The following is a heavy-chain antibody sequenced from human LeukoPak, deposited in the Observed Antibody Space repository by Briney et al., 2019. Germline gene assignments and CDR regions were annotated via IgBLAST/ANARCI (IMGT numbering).Heavy chain of an antibody. V-gene: IGHV4-59*01. Sequence: PSETLSLTCTVSGGSIRSYYWSWIRQPPGKGLEWIGYIYYSGSTNYNPSLKSRVTISVATSKNQFSLKLSSVTAADTAVYYCARGSDYGESNWFDPWGQGTLVTVSS. D-gene: IGHD4-17*01. CDR2: IYYSGST. CDR3: ARGSDYGESNWFDP. CDR1: GGSIRSYY. J-gene: IGHJ5*02.